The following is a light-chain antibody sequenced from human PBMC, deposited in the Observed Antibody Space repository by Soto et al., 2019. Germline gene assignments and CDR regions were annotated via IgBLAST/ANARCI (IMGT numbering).Light chain of an antibody. CDR2: GAS. CDR1: QSVSSSN. CDR3: QQYGGSPRT. Sequence: EIVLTQSPGTLSLSPGERATLSCRASQSVSSSNLAWYQQKPGQAPRLLIYGASSRATGIPDRFSGSGSGTDFTLTISRLEPEDFAVYYCQQYGGSPRTFGQGTKVEIK. J-gene: IGKJ1*01. V-gene: IGKV3-20*01.